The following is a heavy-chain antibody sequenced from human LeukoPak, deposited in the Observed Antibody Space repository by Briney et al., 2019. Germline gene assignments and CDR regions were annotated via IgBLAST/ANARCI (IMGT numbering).Heavy chain of an antibody. CDR1: GFTFSSYA. V-gene: IGHV3-64*01. Sequence: GGSLRLSCAASGFTFSSYAMHWVRQAPGKGLEYVSAISSNGGSTYYANSVKGRFTISRDNSKNTLYLQMGSLRAEDMAVYYCVRTHPLFYMDVWGKGTTVTVSS. CDR3: VRTHPLFYMDV. CDR2: ISSNGGST. J-gene: IGHJ6*03.